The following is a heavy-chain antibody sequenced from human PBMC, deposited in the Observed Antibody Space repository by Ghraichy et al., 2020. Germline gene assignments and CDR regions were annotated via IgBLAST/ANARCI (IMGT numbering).Heavy chain of an antibody. CDR1: GFTFSSYA. CDR3: ARGDDFWSGYPYYYGMDV. D-gene: IGHD3-3*01. CDR2: ISSNGGST. V-gene: IGHV3-64*01. J-gene: IGHJ6*02. Sequence: GSLRLSCAASGFTFSSYAMHWVRQAPGKGLEYVSAISSNGGSTYYANSVKGRFTISRDNSKNTLYLQMGSLRAEDMAVYYCARGDDFWSGYPYYYGMDVWGQGTTVTVSS.